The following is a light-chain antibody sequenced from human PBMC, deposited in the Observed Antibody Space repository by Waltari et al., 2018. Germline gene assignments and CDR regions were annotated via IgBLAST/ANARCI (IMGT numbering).Light chain of an antibody. Sequence: QLVLTQSPSASASLGASVKLTCTLSSGHSTNIIAWLQQQPEKGPRFLMNVKSDGSHNTGVGIPDRFSGSSSGAERYLTISSLQSEDEADYYCQTGGHGTWVFGGGTRLTVL. CDR2: VKSDGSH. CDR3: QTGGHGTWV. CDR1: SGHSTNI. J-gene: IGLJ3*02. V-gene: IGLV4-69*01.